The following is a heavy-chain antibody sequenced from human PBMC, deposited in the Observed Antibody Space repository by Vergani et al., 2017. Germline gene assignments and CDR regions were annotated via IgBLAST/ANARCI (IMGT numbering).Heavy chain of an antibody. CDR2: IWYDGSNK. CDR1: GFTFSSYS. CDR3: ARDRISWNPGYFDY. Sequence: VQLVESGGGLVQPGGSLRLSCAASGFTFSSYSMNWVRQAPGKGLEWVAVIWYDGSNKYYADSVKGRFTISRDNSKNTLYLQMNSLRAEDTAVYYCARDRISWNPGYFDYWGQGTLVTVSS. J-gene: IGHJ4*02. D-gene: IGHD3-3*02. V-gene: IGHV3-33*08.